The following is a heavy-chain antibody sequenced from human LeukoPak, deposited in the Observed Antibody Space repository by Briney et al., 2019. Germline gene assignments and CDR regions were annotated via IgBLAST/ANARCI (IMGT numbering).Heavy chain of an antibody. D-gene: IGHD3-16*02. CDR3: ARDRYFPTPGTNDLYYYYYGMDI. Sequence: GASVKVSCKASGYTFTSYYMHWVRQAPGQGLEWIGIINPSGGSTSYAQKFQGRVTMTRDTSTSTAYMDLRSLRSEDTAVYYCARDRYFPTPGTNDLYYYYYGMDIWGQGTTVTVSS. J-gene: IGHJ6*02. V-gene: IGHV1-46*01. CDR1: GYTFTSYY. CDR2: INPSGGST.